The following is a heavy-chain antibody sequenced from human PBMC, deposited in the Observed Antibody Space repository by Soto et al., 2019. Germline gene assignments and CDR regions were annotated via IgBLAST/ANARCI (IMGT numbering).Heavy chain of an antibody. D-gene: IGHD1-1*01. V-gene: IGHV3-30*18. CDR3: AKDTSKYSNNWPAYYGLDF. CDR2: ISSDGSNK. Sequence: QVQLVESGGGVVQPGRSLRLSCAASGFTFSSFGMHWVRQAPGKGLEWVAVISSDGSNKYYADSVKGRFTISRDNSKNTLSMQMNSLKAEDTAVYYCAKDTSKYSNNWPAYYGLDFWGQGTTVTVSS. CDR1: GFTFSSFG. J-gene: IGHJ6*02.